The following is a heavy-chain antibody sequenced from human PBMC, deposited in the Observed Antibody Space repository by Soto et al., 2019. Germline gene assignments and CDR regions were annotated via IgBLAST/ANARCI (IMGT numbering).Heavy chain of an antibody. D-gene: IGHD6-19*01. CDR1: GFTFSSFH. J-gene: IGHJ6*02. V-gene: IGHV3-48*02. Sequence: GGSLRLSCAASGFTFSSFHMNWVRQAPGRGLEWVAYITSSSDTIYYSDSVKGRFTISRDNGKNSLFLQMNSLRDEDTAVYYCARPREAGKYYSGVDVWGQGTTVTVSS. CDR2: ITSSSDTI. CDR3: ARPREAGKYYSGVDV.